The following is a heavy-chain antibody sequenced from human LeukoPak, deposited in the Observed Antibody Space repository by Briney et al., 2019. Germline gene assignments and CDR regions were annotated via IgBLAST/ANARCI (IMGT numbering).Heavy chain of an antibody. CDR3: ARDMAYCGGDCIDY. CDR1: GFTFSSYW. V-gene: IGHV3-74*01. D-gene: IGHD2-21*02. CDR2: INTDGSST. Sequence: PGGSLRLSCAASGFTFSSYWMHWVRQAPGKGLVWVSRINTDGSSTSYADSVKGRFTISRDNAKNSLYLQMNSLRAEDTAVYYCARDMAYCGGDCIDYWGQGTLVTVSS. J-gene: IGHJ4*02.